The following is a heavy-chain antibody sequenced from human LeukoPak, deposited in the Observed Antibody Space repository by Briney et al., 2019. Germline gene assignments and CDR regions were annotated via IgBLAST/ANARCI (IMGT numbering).Heavy chain of an antibody. V-gene: IGHV3-30*02. Sequence: GGSLRLFCAASGFTFSNYGMHWVRQAPGKGLEWVAFIRDYGSSQYYADSVRGRFTISRDNYLNTVSLQMNSLTAADTAVYFCARRGDYWSGVYTTSLDSWGQGTLVIVSS. D-gene: IGHD3-3*01. CDR2: IRDYGSSQ. CDR1: GFTFSNYG. J-gene: IGHJ4*02. CDR3: ARRGDYWSGVYTTSLDS.